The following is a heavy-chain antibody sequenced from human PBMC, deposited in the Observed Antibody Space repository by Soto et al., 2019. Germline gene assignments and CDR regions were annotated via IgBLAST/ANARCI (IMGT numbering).Heavy chain of an antibody. Sequence: EVQLVESGGGLVQPGGSLRLSCAASGFSFSSNWRSWVRQAPGKGLEWVANIKQDGSEKQYVDFVKGRFTISRDNAKNSLYLQMNSLRDEDTAVYYCGRVRRSDPDDYWGQGTLVTVSS. J-gene: IGHJ4*02. CDR3: GRVRRSDPDDY. CDR2: IKQDGSEK. D-gene: IGHD2-15*01. CDR1: GFSFSSNW. V-gene: IGHV3-7*01.